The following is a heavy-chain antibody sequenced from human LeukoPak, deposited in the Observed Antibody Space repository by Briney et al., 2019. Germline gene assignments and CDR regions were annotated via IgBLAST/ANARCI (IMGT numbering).Heavy chain of an antibody. CDR2: ISGSGGGT. J-gene: IGHJ4*02. Sequence: PGGSLRLSCAVSEITLSNYGMSWLRQAPGKGLEWVAGISGSGGGTNYADSVKGRFTISRDNPKNTLYLQMHSLRAEDTAVYFCAERGVVIRFFVVGYHKEAYYFDSWGQGALVTVSS. CDR3: AERGVVIRFFVVGYHKEAYYFDS. CDR1: EITLSNYG. D-gene: IGHD2-21*01. V-gene: IGHV3-23*01.